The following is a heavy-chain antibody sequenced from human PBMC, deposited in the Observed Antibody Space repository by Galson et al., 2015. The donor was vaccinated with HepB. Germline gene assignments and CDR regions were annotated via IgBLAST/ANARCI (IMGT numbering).Heavy chain of an antibody. CDR2: INPSGGST. Sequence: SVKVSCKASGYTFTSYYMHWVRQAPGQGLEWMGIINPSGGSTSYAQKFQGRVTMTRDTSTSTVYMELSSLRSEDTAVYYCARDAYDSSGTYYYYYGMDVWGQGTTVTVSS. CDR3: ARDAYDSSGTYYYYYGMDV. D-gene: IGHD3-22*01. J-gene: IGHJ6*02. CDR1: GYTFTSYY. V-gene: IGHV1-46*01.